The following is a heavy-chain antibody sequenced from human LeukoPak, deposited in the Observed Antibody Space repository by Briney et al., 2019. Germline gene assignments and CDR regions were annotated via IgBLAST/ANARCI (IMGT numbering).Heavy chain of an antibody. Sequence: GGSLRLSCAASGFTFSSYAMSWVRQAPGKGLEWVSAISGAGGSTYYADSVKGRFTISRDNSKDTLYLQMNSLRAEDTAVYSCARGPLGYCRGSTCSNFDYWGQGTLVTVSS. CDR3: ARGPLGYCRGSTCSNFDY. CDR2: ISGAGGST. CDR1: GFTFSSYA. D-gene: IGHD2-15*01. V-gene: IGHV3-23*01. J-gene: IGHJ4*02.